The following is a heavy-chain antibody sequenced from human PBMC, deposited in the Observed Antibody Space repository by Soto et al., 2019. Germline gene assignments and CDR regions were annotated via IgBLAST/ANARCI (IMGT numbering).Heavy chain of an antibody. Sequence: QVQLQESGPGLVKPSETLSLTCTVSGGSISSYYWSWIRQPAGKGLEWIGRVYTSGSTNYNPSLRSRVTMSVDTSKNQFSLKLNSVTAADTAVYYCARDRPIVATSGYGMDVWGQVTAVTVSS. D-gene: IGHD5-12*01. CDR3: ARDRPIVATSGYGMDV. V-gene: IGHV4-4*07. CDR1: GGSISSYY. CDR2: VYTSGST. J-gene: IGHJ6*02.